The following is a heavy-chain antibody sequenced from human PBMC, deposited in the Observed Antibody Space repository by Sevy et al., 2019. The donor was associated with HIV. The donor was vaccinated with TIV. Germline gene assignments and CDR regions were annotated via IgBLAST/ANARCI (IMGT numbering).Heavy chain of an antibody. D-gene: IGHD4-17*01. CDR2: IGNSGTNI. J-gene: IGHJ4*02. Sequence: GGSLRLSCAASEFRFSSYEKNWVRQAPGKGLEWVASIGNSGTNIYYSDSVRGRFTISRDTAKNSLYLQMNSLRAEDTAVYYCARDLPPSATTVAHFDYWGQGTLVTVSS. V-gene: IGHV3-48*03. CDR1: EFRFSSYE. CDR3: ARDLPPSATTVAHFDY.